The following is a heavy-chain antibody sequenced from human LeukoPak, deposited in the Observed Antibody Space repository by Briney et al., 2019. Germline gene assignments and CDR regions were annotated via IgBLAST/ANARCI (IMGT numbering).Heavy chain of an antibody. D-gene: IGHD2/OR15-2a*01. CDR3: FYRGSWFDP. V-gene: IGHV3-21*01. J-gene: IGHJ5*02. CDR2: ISSSSSYI. CDR1: GFTFSSDS. Sequence: GGSLRLSCAASGFTFSSDSMNWVRQAPGKGLEWVSSISSSSSYIYYAYAVKVRCTISRDKANNSLYLQMNSLRAEDAATDYCFYRGSWFDPWGQGNLFTVSS.